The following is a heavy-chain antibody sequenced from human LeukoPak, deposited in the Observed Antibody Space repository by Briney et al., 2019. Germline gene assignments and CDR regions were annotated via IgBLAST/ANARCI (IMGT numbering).Heavy chain of an antibody. J-gene: IGHJ4*02. V-gene: IGHV1-2*02. CDR3: ARGGYNWNYVDY. CDR2: INPNSGGT. CDR1: RGTFSSYA. D-gene: IGHD1-20*01. Sequence: ASVKVSCKASRGTFSSYAISWVRQAPGQGLEWMGWINPNSGGTSYAQKFQGRVTMTRDTSISTAYMELSRLRSDDTAVYYCARGGYNWNYVDYWGQGTLVTVSS.